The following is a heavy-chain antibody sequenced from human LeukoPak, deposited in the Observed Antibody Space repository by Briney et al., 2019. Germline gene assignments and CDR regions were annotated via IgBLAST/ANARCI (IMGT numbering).Heavy chain of an antibody. V-gene: IGHV3-23*01. D-gene: IGHD1-14*01. CDR1: GFTFSTCA. CDR2: ISGTTSGT. J-gene: IGHJ6*02. CDR3: AKVRTYFYHGLDV. Sequence: GGSLRLSCAASGFTFSTCAMGWVRQAPGKGLEWVSGISGTTSGTYYADSVKGRFTISRDNSKNTLFLQVNSLRAEDTAVYYCAKVRTYFYHGLDVWGQGTTVTVS.